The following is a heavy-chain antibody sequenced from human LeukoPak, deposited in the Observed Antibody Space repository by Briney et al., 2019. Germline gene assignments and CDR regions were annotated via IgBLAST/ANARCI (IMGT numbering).Heavy chain of an antibody. D-gene: IGHD6-19*01. Sequence: PGGSLRLSCEASGFIFRIHAMSWVRQAPGRGLEWVSGVSDTGAFTTYRESVKGRFTISRDNSNNTVFLQGNSLRAEDTAVYYCAKGGIAVAHTWSSGDFWGQGTLVTVSS. CDR1: GFIFRIHA. CDR3: AKGGIAVAHTWSSGDF. CDR2: VSDTGAFT. V-gene: IGHV3-23*01. J-gene: IGHJ4*02.